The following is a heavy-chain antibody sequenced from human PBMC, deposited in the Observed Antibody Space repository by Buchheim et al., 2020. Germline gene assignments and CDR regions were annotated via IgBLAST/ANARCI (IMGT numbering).Heavy chain of an antibody. CDR3: ARVRIWGTSNYYGMDV. CDR2: INPSGTTI. CDR1: GFTFSIFG. J-gene: IGHJ6*02. D-gene: IGHD7-27*01. V-gene: IGHV3-48*04. Sequence: EVQLVESGGGLVQPGGSLRLSCAASGFTFSIFGMNWVRQAPGKGLEWVSYINPSGTTISYADSVRGRFTMSRDTAKSSVYLQMDSLRAEDTAVYYCARVRIWGTSNYYGMDVWGQGTT.